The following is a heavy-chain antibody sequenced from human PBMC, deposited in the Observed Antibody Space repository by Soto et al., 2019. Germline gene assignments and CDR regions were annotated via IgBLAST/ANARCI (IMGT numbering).Heavy chain of an antibody. Sequence: PSETLSLTCTVSGGSISSSTYYWGWIRQPPGEGLEWIGYIYYSGSTNYNPSLKSRITISVDTSKNQFSLKLSSVTAADTAVYYCARTPDIWGQGTMVTVSS. CDR3: ARTPDI. CDR2: IYYSGST. J-gene: IGHJ3*02. V-gene: IGHV4-61*05. CDR1: GGSISSSTYY.